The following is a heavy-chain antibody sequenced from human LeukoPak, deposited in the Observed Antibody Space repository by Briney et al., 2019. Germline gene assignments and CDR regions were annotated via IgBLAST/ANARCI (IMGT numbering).Heavy chain of an antibody. CDR3: ARLLGYCSSTSCPVGYYYYGMDV. V-gene: IGHV4-59*08. D-gene: IGHD2-2*01. J-gene: IGHJ6*02. CDR1: GGSISSYY. CDR2: IYYSGST. Sequence: SETLPLTCTVSGGSISSYYWSWIRQPPGKGLEWIGYIYYSGSTNYNPSLKSRVTISVDTSKNQFSLKLSSVTAADTAVYYCARLLGYCSSTSCPVGYYYYGMDVWGQGTTVTVSS.